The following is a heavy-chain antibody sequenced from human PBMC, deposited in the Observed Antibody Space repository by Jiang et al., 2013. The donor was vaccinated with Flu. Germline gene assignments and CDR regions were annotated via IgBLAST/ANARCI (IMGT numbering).Heavy chain of an antibody. CDR1: GGSISSYY. CDR3: ARDGRSGNFLDL. CDR2: IYYTGST. Sequence: LSLTCTVSGGSISSYYWSWIRQAPGKGLEWIGCIYYTGSTNYNPSLKSRVSISVDTSKNQFSLKLSSVTAADTAVYFCARDGRSGNFLDLWGQGTLVTVSS. V-gene: IGHV4-59*01. D-gene: IGHD1-26*01. J-gene: IGHJ4*02.